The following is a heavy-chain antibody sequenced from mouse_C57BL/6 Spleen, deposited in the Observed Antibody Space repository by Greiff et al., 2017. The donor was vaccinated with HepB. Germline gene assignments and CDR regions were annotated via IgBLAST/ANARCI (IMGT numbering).Heavy chain of an antibody. Sequence: EVMLVESEGGLVQPGSSMKLSCTASGFTFSDYYMAWVRQVPEKGLEWVANINYDGSSTYYLDSLKSRFIISRDNAKNILYLQMSTLKSEDTATYYCARGLDYYAMDYWGQGTSVTVSS. CDR2: INYDGSST. J-gene: IGHJ4*01. CDR3: ARGLDYYAMDY. CDR1: GFTFSDYY. D-gene: IGHD3-3*01. V-gene: IGHV5-16*01.